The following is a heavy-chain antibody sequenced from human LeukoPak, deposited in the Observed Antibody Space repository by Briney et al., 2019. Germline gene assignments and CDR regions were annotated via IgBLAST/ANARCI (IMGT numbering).Heavy chain of an antibody. D-gene: IGHD2-8*02. CDR2: ISSSSNTI. V-gene: IGHV3-48*02. CDR3: ARDHCTGGVCYDAFDI. J-gene: IGHJ3*02. Sequence: GGSLRLSCTVSGFTFSRYSMIWVRQAPGKGRVCLSYISSSSNTIYYAVSVKGVFTSARDNAKNSLYLQMNSLREEDTAVYYCARDHCTGGVCYDAFDIWGQGTMVTVSS. CDR1: GFTFSRYS.